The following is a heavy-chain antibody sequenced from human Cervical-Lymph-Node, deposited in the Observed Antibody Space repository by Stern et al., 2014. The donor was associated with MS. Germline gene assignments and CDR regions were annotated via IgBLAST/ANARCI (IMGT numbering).Heavy chain of an antibody. Sequence: EVQLVESGAEMKKPGESLKISCKGSGYSFTIYCIGWVRQMPGKGLEWMGVIYPGDSDPRYSPSFQGQVTISADKSIITAYLQWSSLKASDTAMYYCAALVRGSYFYWGQGTLVTVSS. D-gene: IGHD1-26*01. V-gene: IGHV5-51*01. CDR2: IYPGDSDP. CDR3: AALVRGSYFY. CDR1: GYSFTIYC. J-gene: IGHJ4*02.